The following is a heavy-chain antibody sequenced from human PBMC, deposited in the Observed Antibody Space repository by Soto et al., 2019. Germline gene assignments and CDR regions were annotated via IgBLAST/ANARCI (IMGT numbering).Heavy chain of an antibody. J-gene: IGHJ4*02. V-gene: IGHV3-15*07. Sequence: GGSLRLSCAASGFTFSNAWMNWVRQAPGKGLEWVGRIKSKTDGGTTDYAAPVKGRFTISRDDSKNTLYLQMNSLKTEDTAVYYCTTVLLGGYVPPKDYWGQGTLVTVSS. CDR1: GFTFSNAW. CDR3: TTVLLGGYVPPKDY. CDR2: IKSKTDGGTT. D-gene: IGHD5-12*01.